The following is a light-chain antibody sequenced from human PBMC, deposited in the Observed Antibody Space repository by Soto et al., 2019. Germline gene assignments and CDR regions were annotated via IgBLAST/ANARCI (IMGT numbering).Light chain of an antibody. CDR2: GVS. J-gene: IGKJ5*01. V-gene: IGKV3-20*01. Sequence: IVLTQSPGTLSLSPGETATLSCRASQAVDSKFLAWYQQNPGQAPRLIMFGVSGRATGVPARFSGGVSGTDFTLTISSLEPEDFAVYYYQLYGISAPVTFGQGTRLQI. CDR1: QAVDSKF. CDR3: QLYGISAPVT.